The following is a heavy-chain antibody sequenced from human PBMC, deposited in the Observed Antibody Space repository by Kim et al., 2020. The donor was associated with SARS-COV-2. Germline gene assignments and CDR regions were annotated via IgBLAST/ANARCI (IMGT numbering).Heavy chain of an antibody. J-gene: IGHJ4*02. CDR2: INRKSDYI. D-gene: IGHD2-2*01. CDR1: GFSFSSYS. Sequence: GGSLRLSCAASGFSFSSYSMAWVRQAPGKGLEWVASINRKSDYIYYTDSVKGLFIISRDNAKNSLYLQMNYLRAEDTAVYSCAKGPPAYAESFDFRGQG. CDR3: AKGPPAYAESFDF. V-gene: IGHV3-21*01.